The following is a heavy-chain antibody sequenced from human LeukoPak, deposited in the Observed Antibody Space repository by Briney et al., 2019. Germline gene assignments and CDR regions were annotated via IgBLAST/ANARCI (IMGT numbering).Heavy chain of an antibody. Sequence: SETLSLTCTVSGGSISSSSYYWAWLRQPPGKGLEWIGNIYFSGSTYYNPSLQSRVTMSVDTSKNQFSLKLNSVTAADTAVYYCARVSSRWPHYYFDYWGQGTRVTASS. CDR3: ARVSSRWPHYYFDY. V-gene: IGHV4-39*07. D-gene: IGHD6-13*01. CDR2: IYFSGST. J-gene: IGHJ4*02. CDR1: GGSISSSSYY.